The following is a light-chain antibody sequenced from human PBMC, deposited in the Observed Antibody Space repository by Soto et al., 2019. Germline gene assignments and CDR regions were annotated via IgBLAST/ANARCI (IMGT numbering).Light chain of an antibody. CDR1: IDDVTAYYR. V-gene: IGLV2-18*01. CDR3: SVYTRTSTYV. J-gene: IGLJ7*01. Sequence: QSALTQPPSVSGSPGQSVTISCSGTIDDVTAYYRVSWYQQTPGTAPKLMIYDVSNRPSGVPDRFSGSRSGNTASLTISGLQAEDEGDYYCSVYTRTSTYVFGTGTQLTVV. CDR2: DVS.